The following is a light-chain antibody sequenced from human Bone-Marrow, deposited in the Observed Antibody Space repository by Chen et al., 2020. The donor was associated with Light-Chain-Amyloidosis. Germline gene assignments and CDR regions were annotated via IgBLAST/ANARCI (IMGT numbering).Light chain of an antibody. CDR1: QTINNW. J-gene: IGKJ1*01. CDR2: DAS. Sequence: DIQMTQSPSTLSASVGDRVTITCRASQTINNWLAWYQQKPGKAPKLLIFDASSLESGVPSRFSGSGSGTQFTLTISSLLPDDFATYHCLQYHSYSWTFGQGTKVEIK. CDR3: LQYHSYSWT. V-gene: IGKV1-5*01.